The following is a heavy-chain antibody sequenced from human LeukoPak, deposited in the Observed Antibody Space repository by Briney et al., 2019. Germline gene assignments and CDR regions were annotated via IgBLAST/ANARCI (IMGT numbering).Heavy chain of an antibody. CDR3: ARLIVGATSCYFDY. CDR2: IYYSGST. D-gene: IGHD1-26*01. V-gene: IGHV4-38-2*02. CDR1: GYSISSGYY. J-gene: IGHJ4*02. Sequence: PSETLSLTCTVSGYSISSGYYWGWIRQPPGKGLEWIGSIYYSGSTYYNPSLKSRVTISVDTSKNQFSLKLSSVTAADTAVYYCARLIVGATSCYFDYWGQGTLVTVSS.